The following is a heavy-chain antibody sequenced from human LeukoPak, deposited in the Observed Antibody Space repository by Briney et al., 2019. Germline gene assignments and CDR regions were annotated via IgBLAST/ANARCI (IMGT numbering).Heavy chain of an antibody. CDR2: INHSGST. CDR3: ARGQGSDNISPYYSYGMDV. Sequence: SETLSLTCAVYGGSFSGYYWSWIRQPPGKGLEWIGEINHSGSTNYNPSLKSRVTISVDTSKSQFSLKLSSVTAADTAVYYCARGQGSDNISPYYSYGMDVWGQGTTVTVSS. V-gene: IGHV4-34*01. D-gene: IGHD1-1*01. CDR1: GGSFSGYY. J-gene: IGHJ6*02.